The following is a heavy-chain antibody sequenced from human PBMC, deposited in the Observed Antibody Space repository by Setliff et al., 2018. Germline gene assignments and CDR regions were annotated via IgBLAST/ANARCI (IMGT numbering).Heavy chain of an antibody. V-gene: IGHV4-61*09. CDR1: GGSVNSGYDN. Sequence: PSETLSLTCTVSGGSVNSGYDNWNWLRQPAGKGLEWIGHINRRGSTNFTPSLKSRVTISLDASKNQFYLRLASVTAADTAVYYCARVTGFFYVDAWGKGTTVTVSS. CDR3: ARVTGFFYVDA. CDR2: INRRGST. J-gene: IGHJ6*03. D-gene: IGHD3-3*01.